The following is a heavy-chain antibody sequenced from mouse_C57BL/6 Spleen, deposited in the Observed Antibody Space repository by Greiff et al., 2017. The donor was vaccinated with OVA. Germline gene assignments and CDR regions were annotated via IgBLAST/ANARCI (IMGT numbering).Heavy chain of an antibody. Sequence: QVQLQQPGAELVKPGASVTLSCKASGYTFTSYWMHWVKQRPGQGLEWIGMIHPNSGSTNYNEKFKSKATLTVDKSSSTAYMQLSSLTSEDSAVYYCAREDSPYAMDYWGQGTSVTVSS. J-gene: IGHJ4*01. D-gene: IGHD6-1*01. V-gene: IGHV1-64*01. CDR1: GYTFTSYW. CDR2: IHPNSGST. CDR3: AREDSPYAMDY.